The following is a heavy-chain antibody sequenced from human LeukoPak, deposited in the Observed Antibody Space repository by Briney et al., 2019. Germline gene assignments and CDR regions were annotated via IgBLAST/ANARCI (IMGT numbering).Heavy chain of an antibody. Sequence: SETLSLTCTVSGGSLSSYYWSWIRQPAGKGLEWIGRIYTSGSTNYNPSLKSRVTISVDTSKNQFSLKLSSVTAADTAVYYCARFAAVGAFDIWGQGTMVTVSS. CDR2: IYTSGST. CDR3: ARFAAVGAFDI. CDR1: GGSLSSYY. V-gene: IGHV4-4*07. J-gene: IGHJ3*02.